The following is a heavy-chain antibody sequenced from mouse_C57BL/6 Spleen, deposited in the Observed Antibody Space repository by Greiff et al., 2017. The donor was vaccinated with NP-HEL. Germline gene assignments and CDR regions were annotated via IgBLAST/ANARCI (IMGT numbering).Heavy chain of an antibody. J-gene: IGHJ3*01. CDR2: IDPENGDT. CDR3: TTHSGFAY. V-gene: IGHV14-4*01. D-gene: IGHD3-1*01. CDR1: GFNIKDDY. Sequence: VQLKQSGAELVRPGASVKLSCTASGFNIKDDYMHWVKQRPEQGLEWIGWIDPENGDTEYASKFQGKATITADTSSNTAYLQLSSLTSEDTAVYYCTTHSGFAYWGQGTLVTVSA.